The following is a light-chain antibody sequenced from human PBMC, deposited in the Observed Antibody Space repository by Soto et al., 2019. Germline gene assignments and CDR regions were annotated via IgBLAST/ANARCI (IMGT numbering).Light chain of an antibody. CDR2: EVS. J-gene: IGLJ2*01. V-gene: IGLV2-14*01. CDR3: SSYTSRSTPV. CDR1: SSDVGAYTY. Sequence: QSALTQPPSASGSPGQSVTISCTGTSSDVGAYTYVSWYQQHPGKAPKLMIYEVSNRPSGVSNRFSGSKSGNTASLTISELQAEDEADYYCSSYTSRSTPVFGGGTKVTVL.